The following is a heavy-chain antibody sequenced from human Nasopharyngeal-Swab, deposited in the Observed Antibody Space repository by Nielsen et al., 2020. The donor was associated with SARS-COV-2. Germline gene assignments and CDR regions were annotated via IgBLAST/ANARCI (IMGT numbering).Heavy chain of an antibody. J-gene: IGHJ6*01. D-gene: IGHD2-2*03. CDR1: GFTFDDYA. CDR2: ISWNSGSI. CDR3: AKELDIVVVPAAYGFGYYGMDV. V-gene: IGHV3-9*01. Sequence: SLKISCAASGFTFDDYAMHWVRQAPGKGLEWVSGISWNSGSIGYADSVKGRFTISRDNAKNSLYLQMNSLRAEDTALYYCAKELDIVVVPAAYGFGYYGMDVWGKGPRSPSPQ.